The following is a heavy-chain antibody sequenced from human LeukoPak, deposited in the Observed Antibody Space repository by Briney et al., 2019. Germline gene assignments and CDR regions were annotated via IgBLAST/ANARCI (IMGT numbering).Heavy chain of an antibody. Sequence: SETLSLTCTVSGVSMSSYFWSWIRQPPGKGLEWIGYIYHSGSSHYNPSLKSRVTISVDTSKNQFSLKLSSVTAADTAVYYCARESRGLLWFGELASYYYMDVWGKGTTVTVSS. CDR2: IYHSGSS. CDR1: GVSMSSYF. V-gene: IGHV4-59*01. D-gene: IGHD3-10*01. J-gene: IGHJ6*03. CDR3: ARESRGLLWFGELASYYYMDV.